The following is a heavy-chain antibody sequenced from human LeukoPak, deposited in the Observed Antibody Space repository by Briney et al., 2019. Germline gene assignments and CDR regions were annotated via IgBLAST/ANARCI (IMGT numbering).Heavy chain of an antibody. D-gene: IGHD4-11*01. Sequence: GGSLRPSCAASGFGFSYYWMSWVRQAPGNWLEWVANMNVDGSEKNYVDSVKGRFTISRDNVQDSLYLQMNSLRADYTTVYYCARDRGHSNFDYWGQGTLVTVSS. V-gene: IGHV3-7*01. CDR1: GFGFSYYW. CDR3: ARDRGHSNFDY. J-gene: IGHJ4*02. CDR2: MNVDGSEK.